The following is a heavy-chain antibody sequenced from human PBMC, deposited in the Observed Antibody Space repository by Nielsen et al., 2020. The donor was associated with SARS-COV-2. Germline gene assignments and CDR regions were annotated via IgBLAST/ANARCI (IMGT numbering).Heavy chain of an antibody. D-gene: IGHD2-15*01. CDR2: IVVGSGNT. CDR1: GFTFTSSA. CDR3: ARDRGIVVVVAASYNYYYYGMDV. J-gene: IGHJ6*02. Sequence: SVKVSCKASGFTFTSSAMQWVRQARGQRLEWIGWIVVGSGNTNYAQKFQERVTITRDMTTSTAYMELSSLRSEDTAVYYCARDRGIVVVVAASYNYYYYGMDVWGQGTTVTVSS. V-gene: IGHV1-58*02.